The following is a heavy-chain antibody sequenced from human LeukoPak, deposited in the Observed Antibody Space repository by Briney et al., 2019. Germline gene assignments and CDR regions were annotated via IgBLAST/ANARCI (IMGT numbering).Heavy chain of an antibody. J-gene: IGHJ4*02. CDR1: GYTFTGYY. V-gene: IGHV1-2*02. D-gene: IGHD3-3*01. CDR3: ARVGPPYYDFWSGYYSHFDY. Sequence: ASVKVSCKASGYTFTGYYMHWVRQAPGQGLEWMGWINPNSGGTNYAQKFQGRVTMTRDTSISTAYMELSRLRSDDTALYYCARVGPPYYDFWSGYYSHFDYWGQGTLVTVSS. CDR2: INPNSGGT.